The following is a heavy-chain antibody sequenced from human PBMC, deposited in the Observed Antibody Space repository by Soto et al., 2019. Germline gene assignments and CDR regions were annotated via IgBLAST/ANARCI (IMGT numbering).Heavy chain of an antibody. CDR1: GYSFTSYG. CDR2: ISAYNGNT. V-gene: IGHV1-18*01. CDR3: ARDRTYCGGDCYPGDAFDI. Sequence: QVQLVQSGAEVKKPRASVKVSCKASGYSFTSYGISWVRQAPGQGLEWMGWISAYNGNTNYAQKLQGRVTMTTDTSTSTAYMELRSLRSDDTAVYYCARDRTYCGGDCYPGDAFDIWGQGTMVTVSS. D-gene: IGHD2-21*02. J-gene: IGHJ3*02.